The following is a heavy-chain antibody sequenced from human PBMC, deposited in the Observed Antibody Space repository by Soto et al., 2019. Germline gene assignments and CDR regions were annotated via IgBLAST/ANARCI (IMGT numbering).Heavy chain of an antibody. J-gene: IGHJ4*02. CDR2: IYYSGST. CDR1: GGSISSYY. V-gene: IGHV4-59*01. Sequence: QVQLQESGPGLVKPSETLSLTCTVSGGSISSYYWSWIRQPPGKGLEWIGYIYYSGSTNYNPSLKSRVTISVDTSKNQFSLKLSSVTAADTAVYYCARGPKTRMFDYWGQGTLVTVSS. CDR3: ARGPKTRMFDY.